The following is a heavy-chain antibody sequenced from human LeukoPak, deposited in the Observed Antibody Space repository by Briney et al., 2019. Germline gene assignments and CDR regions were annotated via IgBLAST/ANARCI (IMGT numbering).Heavy chain of an antibody. CDR3: ARHRRYGGNSYYFDY. Sequence: GVSLKISCEASGYSFTNYWIGWVREMPGKGLEYMGIIYPGDSDTRYSPSFPGQVTISADKSISTTYLQWSSLRASDTAMYYCARHRRYGGNSYYFDYWGQGALVTVSS. V-gene: IGHV5-51*01. J-gene: IGHJ4*02. CDR2: IYPGDSDT. CDR1: GYSFTNYW. D-gene: IGHD4-23*01.